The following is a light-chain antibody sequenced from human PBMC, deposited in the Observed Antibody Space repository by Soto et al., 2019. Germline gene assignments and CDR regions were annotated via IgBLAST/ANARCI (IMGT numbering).Light chain of an antibody. V-gene: IGLV1-40*01. Sequence: VLKQPPSVSGATGQRVTISCTGSSSNIGAGYDVHWYQQLPGTAPKILIYGNTNRPSGVPDRFSGSKSGTSASLAITGLQAEDEADYYCQSYDSSLSVNYVFGTGTKVTVL. CDR3: QSYDSSLSVNYV. CDR1: SSNIGAGYD. J-gene: IGLJ1*01. CDR2: GNT.